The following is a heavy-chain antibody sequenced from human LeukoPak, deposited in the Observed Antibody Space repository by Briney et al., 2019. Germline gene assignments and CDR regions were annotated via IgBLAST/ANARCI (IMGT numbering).Heavy chain of an antibody. CDR1: GFTVSSNY. Sequence: PGGSLRLSCAASGFTVSSNYMSWVRQAPGKGLEWVSVIYSGGSTYYADSVKGRFTISRDNSKNTLYLQMNSLRAEDTAVYYCARELILSYYYYMDVWGKGTTVTVSS. CDR2: IYSGGST. D-gene: IGHD3-10*01. J-gene: IGHJ6*03. CDR3: ARELILSYYYYMDV. V-gene: IGHV3-66*02.